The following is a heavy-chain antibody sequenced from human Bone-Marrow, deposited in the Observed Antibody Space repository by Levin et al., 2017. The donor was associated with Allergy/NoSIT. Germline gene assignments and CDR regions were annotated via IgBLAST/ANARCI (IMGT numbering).Heavy chain of an antibody. CDR3: AKHEGGSYWYGMEV. J-gene: IGHJ6*02. CDR2: VYYTGST. Sequence: PSETLSLTCTVSGDSVSSTTSYWGWLRQSPGKGLEWIGGVYYTGSTYYNPSLKSRVTVSVDTSNNQFSLNLSSVTAADTAVYYCAKHEGGSYWYGMEVWGQGTTVTVSS. CDR1: GDSVSSTTSY. V-gene: IGHV4-39*01. D-gene: IGHD3-3*01.